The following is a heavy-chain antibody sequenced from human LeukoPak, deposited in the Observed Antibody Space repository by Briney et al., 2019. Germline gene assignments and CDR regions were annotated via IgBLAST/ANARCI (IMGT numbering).Heavy chain of an antibody. CDR1: GYTFSDYY. V-gene: IGHV1-2*02. J-gene: IGHJ4*02. CDR2: INPNSGVT. D-gene: IGHD3-22*01. Sequence: ASVKVSCKASGYTFSDYYMHWVRQAPGQGLEWMGWINPNSGVTNYAQKLQGRVTMTRDTSISTAYMELSRLRFDDTAVYYCASGSSYDSSGRGFDYWGQRTLVTVSS. CDR3: ASGSSYDSSGRGFDY.